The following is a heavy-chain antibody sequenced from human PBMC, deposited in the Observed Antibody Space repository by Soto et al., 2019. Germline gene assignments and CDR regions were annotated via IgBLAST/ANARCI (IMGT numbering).Heavy chain of an antibody. CDR1: GYSFTSYD. D-gene: IGHD1-26*01. J-gene: IGHJ4*02. Sequence: VQLVQSGAEVKKPGASVKVSCKASGYSFTSYDINWVRQATGQGLEWMGWMNPNSGNTGYAQKFQGRVTMPRDNSITTAYMELTSLRDDDSAVYYCAGEKVGTTGLDFWGQGTLVTVSS. CDR2: MNPNSGNT. V-gene: IGHV1-8*01. CDR3: AGEKVGTTGLDF.